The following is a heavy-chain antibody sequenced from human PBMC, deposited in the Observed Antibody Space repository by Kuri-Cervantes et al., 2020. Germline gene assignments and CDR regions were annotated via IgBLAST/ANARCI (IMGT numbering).Heavy chain of an antibody. Sequence: GESLKISCAASGFTFSSYAMHWVRQAPGKGLEWVAVISYDGSNKYYADSVKGRFTISRDNSKNTLYLQMNSLRAEDTAVYYCARDGVSIAAAGIYYFDYWGQGTLVTVSS. CDR2: ISYDGSNK. V-gene: IGHV3-30-3*01. CDR1: GFTFSSYA. D-gene: IGHD6-13*01. CDR3: ARDGVSIAAAGIYYFDY. J-gene: IGHJ4*02.